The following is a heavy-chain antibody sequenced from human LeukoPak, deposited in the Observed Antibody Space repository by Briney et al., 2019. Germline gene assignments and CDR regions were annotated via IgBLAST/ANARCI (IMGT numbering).Heavy chain of an antibody. V-gene: IGHV4-39*01. CDR1: GGSISSSSYY. D-gene: IGHD3-10*01. Sequence: SETLSLTCTVSGGSISSSSYYWDWIRQPPGKGLEWIGSIYYSGNTYYNPSLKSRVSMSVDTSKNQFSLKLSSVTAADTAVYYCARRRGPGYGTFDIWGQGTMVTVSS. CDR2: IYYSGNT. J-gene: IGHJ3*02. CDR3: ARRRGPGYGTFDI.